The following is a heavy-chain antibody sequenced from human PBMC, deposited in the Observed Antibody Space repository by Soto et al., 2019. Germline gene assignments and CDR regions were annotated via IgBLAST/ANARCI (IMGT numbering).Heavy chain of an antibody. J-gene: IGHJ4*02. V-gene: IGHV3-48*01. CDR1: GFTFSSYS. CDR2: ISSSSSTI. Sequence: EVQLVESGGGLVQPGGSLRLSCAASGFTFSSYSMNWVRQAPGKGLEWVSYISSSSSTIYYADSVKGRFTISRDNAKNSLYLQMHSMRAEDKAVYYCARGARYRCYDPTDDFDYWGQGTLVTVSS. CDR3: ARGARYRCYDPTDDFDY. D-gene: IGHD5-12*01.